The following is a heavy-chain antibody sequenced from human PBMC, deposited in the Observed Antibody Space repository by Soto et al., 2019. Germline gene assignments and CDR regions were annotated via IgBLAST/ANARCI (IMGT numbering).Heavy chain of an antibody. V-gene: IGHV2-70*11. CDR1: GFSLSTSGMC. Sequence: SGPTREPTQTLTLTCTFSGFSLSTSGMCVSWIRQPPGKALEWLARIDWDDDKYYSTSLKTRLTISKDTSKNQVVLTMTNMDPVDTATYYCARFRGYYYVSPDDYYYYGMDVWGQGTTVTVSS. CDR3: ARFRGYYYVSPDDYYYYGMDV. J-gene: IGHJ6*02. D-gene: IGHD3-22*01. CDR2: IDWDDDK.